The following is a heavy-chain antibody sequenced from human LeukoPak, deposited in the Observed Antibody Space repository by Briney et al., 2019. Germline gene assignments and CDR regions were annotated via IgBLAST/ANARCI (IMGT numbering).Heavy chain of an antibody. J-gene: IGHJ4*02. D-gene: IGHD2-2*01. CDR2: ISSSSSTI. CDR3: ARDGSAVVVVPAAPIR. Sequence: SGGSLRLFCAASGFTFSSYSMNWVREAPGRGLEWVSYISSSSSTIYYADSVKGRFTISRDNAKNTLYLQMNSLRAEDTAVYYCARDGSAVVVVPAAPIRWGQGTLVTVSS. V-gene: IGHV3-48*01. CDR1: GFTFSSYS.